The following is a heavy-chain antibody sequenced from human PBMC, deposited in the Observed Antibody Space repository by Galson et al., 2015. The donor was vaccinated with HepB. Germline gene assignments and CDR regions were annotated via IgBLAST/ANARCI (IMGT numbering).Heavy chain of an antibody. J-gene: IGHJ5*02. CDR3: ARDEGKGYYGSGSYYIRRWFDP. V-gene: IGHV4-39*07. Sequence: TLSLTCTVSGGSISSSSYYWGWIRQPPGKGLEWIGSIYYSGSTYYNPSLKSRVTISVDTSKNQFSLKLSSVTAADTAVYYCARDEGKGYYGSGSYYIRRWFDPWGQGTLVTVSS. D-gene: IGHD3-10*01. CDR1: GGSISSSSYY. CDR2: IYYSGST.